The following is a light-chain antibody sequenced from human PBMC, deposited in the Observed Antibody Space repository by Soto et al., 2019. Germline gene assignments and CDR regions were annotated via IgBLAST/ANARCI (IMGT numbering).Light chain of an antibody. CDR1: SSDVGAYNY. CDR3: NSYTTSRTRV. CDR2: GVN. Sequence: QSARTQPASVSWSPGQSITIPCTGTSSDVGAYNYVSWYQQYPGKAPKVVIYGVNSRPSGVPLRFSGSKSGNTASLTISGLQDEDEAVYYCNSYTTSRTRVFGGGTQLTVL. V-gene: IGLV2-14*01. J-gene: IGLJ3*02.